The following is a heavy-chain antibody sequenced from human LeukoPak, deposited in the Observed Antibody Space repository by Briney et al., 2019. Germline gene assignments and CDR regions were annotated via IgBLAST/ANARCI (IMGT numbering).Heavy chain of an antibody. CDR1: GGSISSGSDY. V-gene: IGHV4-61*02. J-gene: IGHJ5*02. CDR2: IYTSGST. Sequence: PSQTLSLTCTVSGGSISSGSDYWSWIRQPAGKGLEWIGRIYTSGSTNYNPSLKSRVTISVDTSKNQFSLKLSSVTAADTAVHYCARGLWFGELLYHNWFDPWGQGTLVTVSS. CDR3: ARGLWFGELLYHNWFDP. D-gene: IGHD3-10*01.